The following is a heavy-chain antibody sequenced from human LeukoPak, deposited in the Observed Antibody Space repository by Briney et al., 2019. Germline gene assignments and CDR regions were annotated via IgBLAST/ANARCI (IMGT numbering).Heavy chain of an antibody. CDR2: IYYSGST. CDR3: ARGRRYCSGGSCHPDFDY. V-gene: IGHV4-59*08. Sequence: SETLSLTCTVSGGSISSYYWSWIRQPPGKGLEWIGYIYYSGSTNYNPSLKSRVTISVDTSKNQFSLKLSSVTAADTAVYYCARGRRYCSGGSCHPDFDYWGQGTLVTVSS. D-gene: IGHD2-15*01. J-gene: IGHJ4*02. CDR1: GGSISSYY.